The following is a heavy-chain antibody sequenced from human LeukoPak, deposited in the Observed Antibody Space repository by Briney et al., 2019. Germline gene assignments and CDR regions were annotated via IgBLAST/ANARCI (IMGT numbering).Heavy chain of an antibody. CDR2: IYHSGST. J-gene: IGHJ2*01. Sequence: SETLSLTCTVSGYSISSGYYWGWIRQPPGKGLEWIGSIYHSGSTYYNPSLKSRVTISVDTSKNQFSLKLSSVTAADTAVYYCASGVWFGNGLGWYFDLWGRGTLVTVSS. CDR3: ASGVWFGNGLGWYFDL. V-gene: IGHV4-38-2*02. D-gene: IGHD3-10*01. CDR1: GYSISSGYY.